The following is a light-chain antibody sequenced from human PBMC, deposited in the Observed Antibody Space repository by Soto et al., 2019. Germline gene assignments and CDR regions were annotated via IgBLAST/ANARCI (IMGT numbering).Light chain of an antibody. CDR1: SGSVSTSYY. Sequence: QTVVTQEPSFSVSPGGTVTLTCGLSSGSVSTSYYPSWYQQTPGQAPRTLMHSSNTRSSGVPDRFSGSILGNKAALTITGAQADDEADYYCALYLGGGIWVFGGGTKLTAL. CDR2: SSN. J-gene: IGLJ3*02. V-gene: IGLV8-61*01. CDR3: ALYLGGGIWV.